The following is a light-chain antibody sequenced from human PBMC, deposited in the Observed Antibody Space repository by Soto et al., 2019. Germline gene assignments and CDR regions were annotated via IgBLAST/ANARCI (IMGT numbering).Light chain of an antibody. CDR3: QQYGSSPPHT. Sequence: EIVLTQSPGTLSLSPGERATLSCRASQSVSSSYLAWYQQKPGQAPRLLIYGASSRATGIPDRFSGSGSGTDFTLTISRLEPEEFAVYYCQQYGSSPPHTFGRGTKLEIK. J-gene: IGKJ2*01. V-gene: IGKV3-20*01. CDR2: GAS. CDR1: QSVSSSY.